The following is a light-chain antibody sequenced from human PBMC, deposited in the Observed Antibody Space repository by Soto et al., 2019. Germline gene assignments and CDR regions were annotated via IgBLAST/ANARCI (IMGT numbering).Light chain of an antibody. Sequence: AILMPQAPSSLSASPGDRVTITCRASQGISSYLAWYQQKPGKAPKLLIYAASTLQSGVPSRFSGSGSGTDFTLTISCLQSEDFATYYCQQYYSYPLTFGGGTKVDIK. V-gene: IGKV1-8*01. J-gene: IGKJ4*01. CDR2: AAS. CDR3: QQYYSYPLT. CDR1: QGISSY.